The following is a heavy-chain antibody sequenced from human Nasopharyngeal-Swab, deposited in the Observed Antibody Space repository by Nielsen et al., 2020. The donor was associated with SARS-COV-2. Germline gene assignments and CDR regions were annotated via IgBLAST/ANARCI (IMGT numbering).Heavy chain of an antibody. V-gene: IGHV4-39*01. CDR3: ARRQGGWLQAVHYFDY. CDR1: GGSISSSSYY. J-gene: IGHJ4*02. Sequence: GSLRLSCTVSGGSISSSSYYWGWIRQPPGKGLEWIGSIYYSGSTYYNPSLKSRVTISVDTSKNQFSLKLSSVTAADTAVYYCARRQGGWLQAVHYFDYWGQGTLVTAPS. CDR2: IYYSGST. D-gene: IGHD5-24*01.